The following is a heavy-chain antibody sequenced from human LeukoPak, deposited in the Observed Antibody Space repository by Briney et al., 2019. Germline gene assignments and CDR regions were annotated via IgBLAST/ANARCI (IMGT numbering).Heavy chain of an antibody. Sequence: GGSLRLSCAASGFTFSSYAMSWVRQAPGKGLEWASAISGSGGSTYYADSVKGRFTISRDNSKNTLYLQMNSLRAEDTAVYYCAKCTFAVGWYNGYWGQGTLVTVSS. CDR1: GFTFSSYA. CDR2: ISGSGGST. J-gene: IGHJ4*02. V-gene: IGHV3-23*01. D-gene: IGHD6-19*01. CDR3: AKCTFAVGWYNGY.